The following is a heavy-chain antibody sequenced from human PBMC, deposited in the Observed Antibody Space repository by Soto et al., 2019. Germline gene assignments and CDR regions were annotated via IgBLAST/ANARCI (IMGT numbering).Heavy chain of an antibody. Sequence: EVQLVESGGGLVQPGPSLRVSCAASGFSFSSYSMNWVRQAPGKGLEWISYISSSKTYIWYADSVKGRFTISRDNAKNSLSLQMNSLRDEDTAVYYCVRDSGWAFDIWGLGTMVIVSS. CDR2: ISSSKTYI. CDR3: VRDSGWAFDI. CDR1: GFSFSSYS. D-gene: IGHD6-19*01. J-gene: IGHJ3*02. V-gene: IGHV3-48*02.